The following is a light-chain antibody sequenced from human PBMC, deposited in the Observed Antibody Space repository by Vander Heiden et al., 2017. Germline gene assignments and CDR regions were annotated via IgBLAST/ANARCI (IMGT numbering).Light chain of an antibody. CDR1: QSVSSY. CDR2: DAS. CDR3: QQRSNWPSYT. Sequence: IVFTQSPATLSLSPGERATLSCRASQSVSSYLAWYQQTPGQAPRLLIYDASNRATGIPARFSGSGSGTDFTLTISSLEPEDFAVYYCQQRSNWPSYTFGQGTKLEIK. J-gene: IGKJ2*01. V-gene: IGKV3-11*01.